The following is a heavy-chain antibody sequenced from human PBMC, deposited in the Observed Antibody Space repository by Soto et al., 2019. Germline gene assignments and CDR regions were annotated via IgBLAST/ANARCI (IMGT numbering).Heavy chain of an antibody. CDR2: IYWDGDE. J-gene: IGHJ4*02. D-gene: IGHD2-2*01. V-gene: IGHV2-5*02. CDR1: GFSLSTSAEG. Sequence: SGPTLVNPTQTLTLTCTFSGFSLSTSAEGVGWIRQPPGKALEWLALIYWDGDERYSPSLKSRLTITKDTSKNQVVLTMTNMDPVDTATYSCAHGSCTSADCYPNPYLDYWGQGILVTVSS. CDR3: AHGSCTSADCYPNPYLDY.